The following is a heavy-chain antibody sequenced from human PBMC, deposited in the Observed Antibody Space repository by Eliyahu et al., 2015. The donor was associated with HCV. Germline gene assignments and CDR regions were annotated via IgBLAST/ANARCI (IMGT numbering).Heavy chain of an antibody. CDR2: IKEDGSEQ. CDR1: GFTFSSYW. J-gene: IGHJ4*02. V-gene: IGHV3-7*03. CDR3: ARARYSDY. Sequence: LVESGGGLVQPGGSLRLSCAASGFTFSSYWMTWVRQAPGKGLEWVANIKEDGSEQNYVDSVKGRFTISRDNAKKSLYLQMNSLRAEDTAVYFCARARYSDYWGQGTLVTVPS. D-gene: IGHD5-18*01.